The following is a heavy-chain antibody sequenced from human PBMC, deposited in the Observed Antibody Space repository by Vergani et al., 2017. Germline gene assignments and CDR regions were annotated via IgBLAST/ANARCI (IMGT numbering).Heavy chain of an antibody. V-gene: IGHV3-23*01. CDR3: AKDRENHYYYYYMDV. J-gene: IGHJ6*03. Sequence: EVQLLESGGGLVQPGGSLRLSCAASGFTFSSYAMSWVRQAPGKGLEWVSAISGSGGSTYYADSVKGRFTISRDNSKNTLYLQMNSLRAEDTAVYYCAKDRENHYYYYYMDVWGKGTTVTVCS. CDR1: GFTFSSYA. D-gene: IGHD1-14*01. CDR2: ISGSGGST.